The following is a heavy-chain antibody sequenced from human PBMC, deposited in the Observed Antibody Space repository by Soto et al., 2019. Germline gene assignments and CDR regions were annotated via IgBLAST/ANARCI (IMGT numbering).Heavy chain of an antibody. Sequence: EVQLVESGGGLVKPGGPRRLSYEASGFTFSSYTRNWVRKAPGKGLEGVSSISSSSSYLYYADSGKGRFTSSRDNPKNSLYLQMNSLRAEDTAVYYCARGRGAAGTDSVQYYGMEVWGQGTTVTVSS. J-gene: IGHJ6*02. V-gene: IGHV3-21*01. D-gene: IGHD6-13*01. CDR1: GFTFSSYT. CDR3: ARGRGAAGTDSVQYYGMEV. CDR2: ISSSSSYL.